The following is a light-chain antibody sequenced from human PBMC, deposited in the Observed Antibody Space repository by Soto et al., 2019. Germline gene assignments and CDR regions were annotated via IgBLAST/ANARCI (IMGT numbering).Light chain of an antibody. Sequence: EIVMTQSPATLSVPPGERATLSCRASQSVRSSSLAWYQQKRGQAPRLLIHDASSRATGIPDRFSGSGSGTDFTLTISRLEPEDFAVYYCQQYGGSPRPFGQGTKVDIK. CDR2: DAS. CDR1: QSVRSSS. J-gene: IGKJ1*01. CDR3: QQYGGSPRP. V-gene: IGKV3-20*01.